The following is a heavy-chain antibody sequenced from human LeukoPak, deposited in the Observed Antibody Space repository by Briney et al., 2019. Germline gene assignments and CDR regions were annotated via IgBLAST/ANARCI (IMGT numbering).Heavy chain of an antibody. CDR3: ARIDYGDYRVYWYFDL. V-gene: IGHV4-59*01. CDR2: IYYSGST. J-gene: IGHJ2*01. CDR1: GASISRFY. D-gene: IGHD4-17*01. Sequence: SETLSLTCTVSGASISRFYWSWIRQPPGKGLEWIGYIYYSGSTNYNPSLKSRVTISVDTSKNQFSLKLSSVTAADTAVYYCARIDYGDYRVYWYFDLWGRGTLVTVSS.